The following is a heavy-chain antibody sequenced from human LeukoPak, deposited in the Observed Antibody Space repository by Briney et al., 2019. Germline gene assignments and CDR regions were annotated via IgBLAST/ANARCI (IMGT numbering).Heavy chain of an antibody. D-gene: IGHD6-19*01. V-gene: IGHV1-8*02. CDR3: ARVGSGWYGLHYYYYGMDV. CDR2: MNPNSGNT. Sequence: ASVKVSCKASGGTFSSYDINWVRQATGQGLEWMGWMNPNSGNTGYAQKFQGRVTMTRNTSISTAYMELSSLRSEDTAVYYCARVGSGWYGLHYYYYGMDVWGQGTTVTVSS. CDR1: GGTFSSYD. J-gene: IGHJ6*02.